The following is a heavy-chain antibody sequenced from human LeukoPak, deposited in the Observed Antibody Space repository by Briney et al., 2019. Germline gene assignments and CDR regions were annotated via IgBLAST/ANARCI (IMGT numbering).Heavy chain of an antibody. CDR2: ISSSSSYI. CDR1: GFTFSSYS. V-gene: IGHV3-21*04. J-gene: IGHJ4*02. Sequence: PGGSLRLSCAASGFTFSSYSMNWVRQAPGKGLEWVSSISSSSSYIYYADSVKGRFTISRDNSKNTLYLQMNSLRAEDTAVYYCALTVVTQKIDFDYWGQGTLVTVSS. CDR3: ALTVVTQKIDFDY. D-gene: IGHD4-23*01.